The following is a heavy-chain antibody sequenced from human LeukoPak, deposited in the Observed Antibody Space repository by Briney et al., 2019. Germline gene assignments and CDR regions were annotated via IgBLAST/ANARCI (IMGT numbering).Heavy chain of an antibody. CDR3: AKSSIAARGERPQYYEYMDV. Sequence: PGGSLRLSCAASGFTFSSYSMNWVRQAPWKGLEWVSSIRSSSSYIYYADSVKGRFTISRDNPKNTLYLQMNSLRAEDTAVYYCAKSSIAARGERPQYYEYMDVWGKGTTVTVSS. V-gene: IGHV3-21*01. CDR1: GFTFSSYS. D-gene: IGHD6-6*01. CDR2: IRSSSSYI. J-gene: IGHJ6*03.